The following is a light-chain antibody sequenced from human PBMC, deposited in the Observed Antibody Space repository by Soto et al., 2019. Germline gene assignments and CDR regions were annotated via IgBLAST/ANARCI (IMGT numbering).Light chain of an antibody. V-gene: IGKV1-39*01. CDR1: QSISFS. Sequence: DIQMTQSPTSLSASVGDRVIITCRASQSISFSLNWYQQKPGKAPKLLIFAASTLKGRLPLRFSGSGSGTDFTLTISSLQPEDFATYFCQQSYSTPYTFGQGTKLEIK. CDR3: QQSYSTPYT. CDR2: AAS. J-gene: IGKJ2*01.